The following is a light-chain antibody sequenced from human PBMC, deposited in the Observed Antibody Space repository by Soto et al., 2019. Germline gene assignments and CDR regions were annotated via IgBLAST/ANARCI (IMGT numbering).Light chain of an antibody. J-gene: IGKJ1*01. CDR3: QQLHTYPPT. CDR2: GAS. V-gene: IGKV1-9*01. CDR1: QGISSY. Sequence: IQLTQSPSSLSPSVGDRVTITCRASQGISSYLAWYQQKPGKAPKLLIYGASTLQSGVPSRFSGSGSGTDFTLTISSLQPEDFATYYCQQLHTYPPTFGQGTRV.